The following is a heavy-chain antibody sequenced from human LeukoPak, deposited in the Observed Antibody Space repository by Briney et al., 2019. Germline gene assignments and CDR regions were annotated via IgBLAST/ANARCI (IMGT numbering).Heavy chain of an antibody. D-gene: IGHD3-22*01. CDR2: IYYSGST. J-gene: IGHJ3*02. CDR3: ATLLGDYYDSSGSGDAFDI. CDR1: GGSISSYY. V-gene: IGHV4-59*01. Sequence: SETLSLTCTVSGGSISSYYWSWIRQPPGKGLEWIGYIYYSGSTNYNPSLKSRVTISVDTSKNQFSLKLSSVTAADTAVYYCATLLGDYYDSSGSGDAFDIWGQGTMVTVSS.